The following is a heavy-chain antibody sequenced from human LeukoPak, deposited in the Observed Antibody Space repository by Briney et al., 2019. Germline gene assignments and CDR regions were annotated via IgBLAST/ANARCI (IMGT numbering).Heavy chain of an antibody. V-gene: IGHV3-33*01. CDR3: ARGRVAGSDAFDI. D-gene: IGHD6-19*01. J-gene: IGHJ3*02. CDR2: IWYDGSNK. Sequence: GGSLRLSCAASGFTFSSYGMHWGRQAPGKGLEWGAVIWYDGSNKYYADSLKGRFTIYRDNSKTTLYLQMNSLRAEDTAVYYCARGRVAGSDAFDIWGQGTMVTVSS. CDR1: GFTFSSYG.